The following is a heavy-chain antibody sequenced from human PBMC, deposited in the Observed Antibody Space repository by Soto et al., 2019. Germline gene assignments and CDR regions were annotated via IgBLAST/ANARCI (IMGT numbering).Heavy chain of an antibody. V-gene: IGHV1-18*01. CDR3: ARVLPPFDP. CDR1: GYTFTSYG. J-gene: IGHJ5*02. CDR2: INAYNGNT. Sequence: QVQLVQSGAEVKKPGASVKVSCKASGYTFTSYGISWVRQAPGQGLEWMGWINAYNGNTNYAQKLQGRVTMTTDTSTSTAYMXLRSXXXXXXXVXYCARVLPPFDPWGQGTLVTVSS.